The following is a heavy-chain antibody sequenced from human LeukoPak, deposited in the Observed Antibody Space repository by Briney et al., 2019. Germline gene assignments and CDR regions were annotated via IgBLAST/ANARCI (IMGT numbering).Heavy chain of an antibody. CDR3: ATNRTGDFDY. CDR2: INHSGST. D-gene: IGHD7-27*01. J-gene: IGHJ4*02. CDR1: GGSISNYY. Sequence: KPSETLSLTRTVSGGSISNYYWSWIRQPPGKGLEWIGEINHSGSTNYNPSLKSRVTISVDTSKNQFSLKLSSVTAADTAVYYCATNRTGDFDYWGQGTLVTVSS. V-gene: IGHV4-34*01.